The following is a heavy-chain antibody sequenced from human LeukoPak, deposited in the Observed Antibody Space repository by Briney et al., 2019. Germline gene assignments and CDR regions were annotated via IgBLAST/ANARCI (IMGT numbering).Heavy chain of an antibody. CDR3: AREAQAKPSFDY. CDR1: GGSISSYY. Sequence: SETLSLTCTVSGGSISSYYWSWIRQPPGEGLEWIGYIYYSGSTNYNPSLKSRVTISVDTSKNQFSLKLSSVTAADTAVYYCAREAQAKPSFDYWGQGTLVTVSS. J-gene: IGHJ4*02. CDR2: IYYSGST. D-gene: IGHD1-14*01. V-gene: IGHV4-59*01.